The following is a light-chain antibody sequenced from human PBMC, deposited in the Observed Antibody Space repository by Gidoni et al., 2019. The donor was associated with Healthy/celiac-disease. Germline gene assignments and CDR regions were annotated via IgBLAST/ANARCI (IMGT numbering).Light chain of an antibody. J-gene: IGKJ3*01. CDR2: GAS. CDR1: QSVSSSY. CDR3: QQYGSSHFT. Sequence: EIVLTQSPGTLSLSPGERATLSCRASQSVSSSYLAWYQQKPGQAPRILIYGASSRETGIPDRFSGSGSGTDFTLTISRLEPEDFAVYYCQQYGSSHFTFGPGTKVDIK. V-gene: IGKV3-20*01.